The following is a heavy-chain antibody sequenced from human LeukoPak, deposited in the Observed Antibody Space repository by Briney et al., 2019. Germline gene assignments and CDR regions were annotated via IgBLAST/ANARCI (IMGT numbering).Heavy chain of an antibody. Sequence: PGRSLRLSCAASGFTFSSYAMHWVRQAPGKGLEWVAVISYDGSNKYYADSVKGRFTISRDNSKNTLYLQMNSLRAEDTAVYYCARSVQQLADYFDYWGQRTLVTVSS. CDR3: ARSVQQLADYFDY. J-gene: IGHJ4*02. CDR2: ISYDGSNK. V-gene: IGHV3-30-3*01. CDR1: GFTFSSYA. D-gene: IGHD6-13*01.